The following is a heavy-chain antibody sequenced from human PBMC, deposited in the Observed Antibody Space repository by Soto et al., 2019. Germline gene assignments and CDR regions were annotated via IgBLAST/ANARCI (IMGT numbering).Heavy chain of an antibody. D-gene: IGHD5-12*01. V-gene: IGHV2-5*02. Sequence: QITLKESGPPLVKPTQTLTLTCTFSGFSLSTSGVGVGWIRQPPGKALEWLALIYWDDDKRYSPSLKSRLTITKDTSKNQVVLTMTNMDPVDTATYYCAHEMATITGWAFDIWGQGTMVTVSS. J-gene: IGHJ3*02. CDR2: IYWDDDK. CDR1: GFSLSTSGVG. CDR3: AHEMATITGWAFDI.